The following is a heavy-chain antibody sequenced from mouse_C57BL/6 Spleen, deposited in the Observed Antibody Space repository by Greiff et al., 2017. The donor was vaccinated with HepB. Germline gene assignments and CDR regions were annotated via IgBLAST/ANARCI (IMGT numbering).Heavy chain of an antibody. CDR3: TTTFAFAY. CDR1: GFNIKDVY. CDR2: IDPENGDT. V-gene: IGHV14-4*01. J-gene: IGHJ3*01. Sequence: EVQLQQSGAELVRPGASVKLSCTASGFNIKDVYMHWVKQRPEKGLEWIGWIDPENGDTEYASKFQGKATITADTSSNTAYLQLSSLTSEDTAVYYCTTTFAFAYSLQRTLVTVSA.